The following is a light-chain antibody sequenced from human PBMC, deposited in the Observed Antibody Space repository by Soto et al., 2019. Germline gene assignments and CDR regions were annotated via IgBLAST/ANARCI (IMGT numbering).Light chain of an antibody. CDR2: DAS. V-gene: IGKV3-11*01. J-gene: IGKJ4*01. CDR1: QSVSNY. CDR3: QQFNNWPLT. Sequence: ETVLTQSPATLSLSPGERATLSCRARQSVSNYLAWYQQKPGQAPRLLIYDASNRATGIPDRFSGSGSGTEFTLTISSLQSEDFAVYYCQQFNNWPLTFGGGTKVDIK.